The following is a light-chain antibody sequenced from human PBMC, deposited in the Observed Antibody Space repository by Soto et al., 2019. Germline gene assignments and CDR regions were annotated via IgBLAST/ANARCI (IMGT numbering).Light chain of an antibody. CDR1: QSISSY. CDR3: QQSYTMPVT. J-gene: IGKJ5*01. CDR2: AAS. Sequence: DIQMTQSASSLSSSEGDRVTITCRASQSISSYLNWYQQTQGKAPERLIYAASTLQSGVPSRFSGSGSGTDFTLTISSLQPEDFETYYCQQSYTMPVTFGQGTRLEIK. V-gene: IGKV1-39*01.